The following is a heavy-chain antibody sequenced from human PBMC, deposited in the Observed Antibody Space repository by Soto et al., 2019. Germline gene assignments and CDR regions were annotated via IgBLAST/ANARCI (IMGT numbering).Heavy chain of an antibody. J-gene: IGHJ6*02. D-gene: IGHD2-2*01. Sequence: PSETLSLTCAVSGYSISSGYYWGWIRQPPGKGLEWIGSIYHSGSTYYNPSLKSRVTISVDTSKNQFSLKLSSVTAADAAVYYCARVHIVVVPAAELYNIDVWGQGTAVTVSS. CDR2: IYHSGST. CDR1: GYSISSGYY. CDR3: ARVHIVVVPAAELYNIDV. V-gene: IGHV4-38-2*01.